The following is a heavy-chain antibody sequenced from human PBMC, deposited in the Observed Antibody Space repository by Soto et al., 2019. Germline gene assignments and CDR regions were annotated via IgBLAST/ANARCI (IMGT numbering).Heavy chain of an antibody. CDR1: GGTFSTYS. Sequence: QVQLVQSGAEVKKPGSSVKVSCKDSGGTFSTYSLFWVRQAPGQGIEWMGRIIPMLCTRNYAQRFQDRVTINADKTTATAHLELSSLRSEDTALYYCTVGSWSGEVFDIWGQGTMVTVSS. D-gene: IGHD2-21*01. J-gene: IGHJ3*02. CDR2: IIPMLCTR. CDR3: TVGSWSGEVFDI. V-gene: IGHV1-69*08.